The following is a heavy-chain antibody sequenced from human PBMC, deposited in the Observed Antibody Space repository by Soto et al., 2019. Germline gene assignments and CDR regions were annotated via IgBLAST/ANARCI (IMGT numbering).Heavy chain of an antibody. V-gene: IGHV3-15*07. J-gene: IGHJ4*02. CDR1: GFTFSNAW. D-gene: IGHD5-18*01. Sequence: GGSLRLSCAASGFTFSNAWTNWVRQAPGKGPEWVGRIRSKTDGGTADYAAPVKGRFTISRDDSENTLYLQMNSLKTEDTAVYYCSHGYYQYFESWGQGTLVTVSS. CDR2: IRSKTDGGTA. CDR3: SHGYYQYFES.